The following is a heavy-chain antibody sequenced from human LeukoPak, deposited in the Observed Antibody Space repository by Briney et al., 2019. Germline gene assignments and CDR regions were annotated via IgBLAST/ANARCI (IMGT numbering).Heavy chain of an antibody. CDR1: GGSISSYY. V-gene: IGHV4-59*01. J-gene: IGHJ5*02. CDR3: ARGRGFGGGSSGWYNNWFDP. Sequence: SETLSLTCTVSGGSISSYYWSWIRQPPGTGLEWIGYIYYSGSTNYNPSLKSRVTISVDTSKNQFSLKLSSVTAADTAVYYCARGRGFGGGSSGWYNNWFDPWGQGTLVTVSS. D-gene: IGHD6-19*01. CDR2: IYYSGST.